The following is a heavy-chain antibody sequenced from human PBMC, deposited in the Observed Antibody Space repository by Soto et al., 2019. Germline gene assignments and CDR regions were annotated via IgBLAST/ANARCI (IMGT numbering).Heavy chain of an antibody. Sequence: SETLSLTCSVSGGSISNPIYYWAWIRQPPGKGLEWIGSFFYSGSAYYNPSLKGRVTMSVDTSQNQFSLKLSSVTAADTAVYYCAGRTSLTSVEIFSGGLSGYNWVDPWGRGTLVTVSS. V-gene: IGHV4-39*01. CDR3: AGRTSLTSVEIFSGGLSGYNWVDP. J-gene: IGHJ5*01. CDR2: FFYSGSA. CDR1: GGSISNPIYY. D-gene: IGHD3-3*01.